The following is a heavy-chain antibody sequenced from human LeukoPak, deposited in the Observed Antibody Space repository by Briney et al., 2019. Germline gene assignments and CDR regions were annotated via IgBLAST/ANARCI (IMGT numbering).Heavy chain of an antibody. V-gene: IGHV4-34*01. CDR1: GGSFSGYY. D-gene: IGHD6-13*01. J-gene: IGHJ4*02. Sequence: SETLSLTCAVYGGSFSGYYWSWIRQPPGKGLEWIGEINHSGSTNYNPSLKSRVTISVDTSKNQFSLKLSSVTAADTAVYYCARGNSSRYYLDYWGQGTLVTVSS. CDR3: ARGNSSRYYLDY. CDR2: INHSGST.